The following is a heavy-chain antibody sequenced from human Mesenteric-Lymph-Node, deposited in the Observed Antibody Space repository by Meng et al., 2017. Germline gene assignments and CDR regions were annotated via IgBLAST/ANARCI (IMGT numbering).Heavy chain of an antibody. CDR3: AKSKTYYDFWSGYYKPPYYYYGMDV. CDR2: INTNTGKP. J-gene: IGHJ6*02. Sequence: ASVKVSRKASGYIFPSYVMNWVRQAPGQGLEWMGWINTNTGKPTYVQGLTGRFVFSLDTSVSTAYLQISSLKAEDTAVYYCAKSKTYYDFWSGYYKPPYYYYGMDVWGQGTTVTFSS. D-gene: IGHD3-3*01. V-gene: IGHV7-4-1*02. CDR1: GYIFPSYV.